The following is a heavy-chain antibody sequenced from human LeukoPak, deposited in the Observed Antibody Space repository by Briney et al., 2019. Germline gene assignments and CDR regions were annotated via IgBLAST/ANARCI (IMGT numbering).Heavy chain of an antibody. CDR3: ARSIIYDSSGRPFDY. J-gene: IGHJ4*02. CDR1: GGSIISSSYY. Sequence: PSETLSLTCTVSGGSIISSSYYWGWIRQPPGKGLEWIASIYYRGNTYYNPSLKSRVTISADTSKNQFSLKLSSVTAADTAVYYCARSIIYDSSGRPFDYWGQGTLVTVSS. V-gene: IGHV4-39*07. CDR2: IYYRGNT. D-gene: IGHD3-22*01.